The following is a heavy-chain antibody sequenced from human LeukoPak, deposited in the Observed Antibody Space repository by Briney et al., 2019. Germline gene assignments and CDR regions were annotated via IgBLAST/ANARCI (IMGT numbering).Heavy chain of an antibody. J-gene: IGHJ3*02. CDR1: GFIFNDFW. V-gene: IGHV3-7*01. Sequence: QSGGSLRLSCTASGFIFNDFWMSWVRQAPGEGLEWVANIRQDGGAKNYVDSVKGRFTISRDNAKNSLYLQMNSLRAEDTAVYYCARDKGSITMVRGVSDIWGQGTMVTVSS. D-gene: IGHD3-10*01. CDR2: IRQDGGAK. CDR3: ARDKGSITMVRGVSDI.